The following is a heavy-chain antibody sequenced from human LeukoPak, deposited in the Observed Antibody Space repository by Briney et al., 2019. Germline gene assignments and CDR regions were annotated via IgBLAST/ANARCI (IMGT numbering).Heavy chain of an antibody. V-gene: IGHV3-30*03. D-gene: IGHD3-9*01. J-gene: IGHJ4*02. CDR1: GFTFSTYG. CDR2: ISYDGINK. CDR3: ARDFDTLTGYYWKSFDY. Sequence: GGSLRLSCAASGFTFSTYGMHWVRQAPGKGLEWMAVISYDGINKDYADSVKDRFTVSRDNSKNTLYLQMYSLRAEDTAVYFCARDFDTLTGYYWKSFDYWGQGTLVTVSS.